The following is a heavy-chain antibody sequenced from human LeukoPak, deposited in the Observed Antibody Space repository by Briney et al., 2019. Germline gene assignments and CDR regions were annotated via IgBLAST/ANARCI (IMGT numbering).Heavy chain of an antibody. D-gene: IGHD3-3*01. Sequence: PSQTLSLTCTVSGGSISSGSYYWGWIRQPPGKGLEWIGSIYYSGSTYYNPSLKSRVTISVDTSKNQFSLKLSSVTAADTAVYYCARVKVKGVVGLAFDIWGQRTMVTVSS. CDR3: ARVKVKGVVGLAFDI. CDR2: IYYSGST. CDR1: GGSISSGSYY. V-gene: IGHV4-39*01. J-gene: IGHJ3*02.